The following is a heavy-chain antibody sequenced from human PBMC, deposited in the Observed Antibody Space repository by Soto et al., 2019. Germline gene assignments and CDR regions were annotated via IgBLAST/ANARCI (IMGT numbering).Heavy chain of an antibody. V-gene: IGHV4-34*01. CDR2: INHSGST. D-gene: IGHD4-17*01. CDR3: ARGLYGSGVEATGTTFDY. J-gene: IGHJ4*02. Sequence: QVQLQQWGAGLLKPSETLSLTCAVYGGSFSGYYWSWIRQPPGKGLEWIGEINHSGSTNYNPSLRSQATISGDTSKNRFSRKLSSVTAADTAVYYCARGLYGSGVEATGTTFDYWGQGTLVTVS. CDR1: GGSFSGYY.